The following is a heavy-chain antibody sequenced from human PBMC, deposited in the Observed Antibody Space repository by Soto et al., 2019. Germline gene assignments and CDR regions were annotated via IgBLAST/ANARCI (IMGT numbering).Heavy chain of an antibody. CDR3: VKDLFGMDV. CDR2: ISSNGGGT. J-gene: IGHJ6*02. V-gene: IGHV3-64D*06. CDR1: GFTFNQYS. Sequence: LRLSCSASGFTFNQYSMQWVRQSPGKGLQFVSTISSNGGGTDYTDSVKGRFTISRDNSKKTLYLQMSRLRPGDTAVYYCVKDLFGMDVWGQGTTVTVS.